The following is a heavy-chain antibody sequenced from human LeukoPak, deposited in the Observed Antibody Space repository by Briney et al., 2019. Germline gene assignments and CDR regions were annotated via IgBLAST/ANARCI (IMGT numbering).Heavy chain of an antibody. CDR3: ASSPYGEWPA. CDR2: IYYSGST. CDR1: RGSISSSSYY. Sequence: SETLSLTCTVSRGSISSSSYYWGWIRQPPGKGLEWIGSIYYSGSTYYNPSLKSRVTISVDTSKNQFSLKLSSVTAADTAVYYCASSPYGEWPAWGQGTLVTVSS. V-gene: IGHV4-39*07. J-gene: IGHJ5*02. D-gene: IGHD3-3*01.